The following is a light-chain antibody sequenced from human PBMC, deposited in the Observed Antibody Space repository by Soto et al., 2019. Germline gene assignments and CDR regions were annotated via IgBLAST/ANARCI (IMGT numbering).Light chain of an antibody. J-gene: IGLJ2*01. Sequence: QSALTQPASVSGSPGQSITISCTGTSSDVGGFEFVSWYQQHPGKVPKVMIYEVSKRPSGVSTRFSGSKSGNTASLTISELQAEDEADYYCSSYRDDSTLRVLFGGGTKVTVL. V-gene: IGLV2-14*03. CDR3: SSYRDDSTLRVL. CDR2: EVS. CDR1: SSDVGGFEF.